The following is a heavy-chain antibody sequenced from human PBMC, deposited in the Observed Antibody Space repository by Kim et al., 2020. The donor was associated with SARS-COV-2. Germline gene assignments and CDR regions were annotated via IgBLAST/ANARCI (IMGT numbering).Heavy chain of an antibody. J-gene: IGHJ4*02. V-gene: IGHV3-20*04. CDR2: INWNGGST. Sequence: GGSLRLSCAASGFTFDDYGMSWVRQAPGKGLEWVSGINWNGGSTGYADSVKGRFTISRDNAKNSLYLQMNSLRAEDTALYYCAREYSSSELIGYYFDYWGQGTLVTVSS. CDR3: AREYSSSELIGYYFDY. CDR1: GFTFDDYG. D-gene: IGHD6-6*01.